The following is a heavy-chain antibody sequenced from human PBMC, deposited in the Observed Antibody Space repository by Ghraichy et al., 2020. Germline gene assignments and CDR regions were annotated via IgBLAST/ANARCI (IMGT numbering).Heavy chain of an antibody. V-gene: IGHV4-34*01. CDR1: GGSFSGYY. Sequence: SQTLSLTCAVYGGSFSGYYWSWIRQPPGKGLEWIGEINHSGSTNYNPSLKSRVTISVDTSKNQFSLKLSSVTAADTAVYYCARASGLKNPGGRTRWFDPWGQGTLVTVSS. D-gene: IGHD1/OR15-1a*01. CDR2: INHSGST. CDR3: ARASGLKNPGGRTRWFDP. J-gene: IGHJ5*02.